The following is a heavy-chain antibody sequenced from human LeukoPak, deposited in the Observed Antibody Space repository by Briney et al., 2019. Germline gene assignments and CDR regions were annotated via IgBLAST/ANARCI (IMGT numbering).Heavy chain of an antibody. CDR3: ARDPYVGSYYAYYYYYMDV. CDR2: ITSSSSHV. D-gene: IGHD3-16*01. CDR1: GFTFSTYN. J-gene: IGHJ6*03. Sequence: AGGSLRLSCAASGFTFSTYNMNWVRQAPGKDLEWVSSITSSSSHVYYADSVKGQFTISRDNAKNSLYLQMHSLRAEDTAVYYCARDPYVGSYYAYYYYYMDVWGKGTTVTVSS. V-gene: IGHV3-21*01.